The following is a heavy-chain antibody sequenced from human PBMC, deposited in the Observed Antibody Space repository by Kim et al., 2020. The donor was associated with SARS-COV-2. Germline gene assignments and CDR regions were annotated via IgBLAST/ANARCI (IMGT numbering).Heavy chain of an antibody. CDR3: ARDTGGFDY. CDR1: GFTLSDYY. D-gene: IGHD3-10*01. Sequence: GGSLRLSCTASGFTLSDYYMNWIRQAPGKGLEWISYISSGGIVYYAGSVKGRFTISRDNSKNSVYLQLNNLRGEDTAVYYCARDTGGFDYWGQGTLVTVS. J-gene: IGHJ4*02. V-gene: IGHV3-11*01. CDR2: ISSGGIV.